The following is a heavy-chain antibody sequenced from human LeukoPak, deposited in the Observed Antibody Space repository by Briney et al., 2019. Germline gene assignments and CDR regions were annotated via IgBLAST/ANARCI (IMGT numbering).Heavy chain of an antibody. CDR2: ISADGST. CDR1: GFTFSSYA. Sequence: GGSLRLSCAASGFTFSSYAMSWVRQAPGKGLEWVSSISADGSTYYADSVKGRFTISRDNSRDTFFLEMNSLRAEDTALYYCVACSSASCYGDRFDPWGQGTLVTVSS. D-gene: IGHD2-2*01. V-gene: IGHV3-23*01. CDR3: VACSSASCYGDRFDP. J-gene: IGHJ5*02.